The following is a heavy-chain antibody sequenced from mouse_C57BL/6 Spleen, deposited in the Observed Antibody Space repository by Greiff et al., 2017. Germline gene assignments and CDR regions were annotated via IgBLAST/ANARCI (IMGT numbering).Heavy chain of an antibody. D-gene: IGHD1-1*01. V-gene: IGHV1-82*01. CDR1: GYAFSSSW. J-gene: IGHJ1*03. CDR3: ANLGSSSGYFDV. Sequence: QVQLQQSGPELVKPGASVKISCKASGYAFSSSWMNWVKQRPGKGLEWIGRIYPGDGDTNYNGKFKGKATLTADKSSSTAYMQLSSLTSEDSAVYFCANLGSSSGYFDVWGTETTVTVSS. CDR2: IYPGDGDT.